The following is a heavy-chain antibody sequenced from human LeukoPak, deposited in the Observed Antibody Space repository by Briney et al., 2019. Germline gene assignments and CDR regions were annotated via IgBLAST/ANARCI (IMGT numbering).Heavy chain of an antibody. J-gene: IGHJ4*02. CDR2: IISSGSTI. CDR1: GLTFSSYE. V-gene: IGHV3-48*03. CDR3: ARKKYYFDY. Sequence: PGGSLRLSCAASGLTFSSYEVNWGRQAPGEGLEWVSYIISSGSTIYYTDSVRGRFTISRHNAKNSLYLQMNGLRAEDTAVYYCARKKYYFDYGGQGTMVPVSS.